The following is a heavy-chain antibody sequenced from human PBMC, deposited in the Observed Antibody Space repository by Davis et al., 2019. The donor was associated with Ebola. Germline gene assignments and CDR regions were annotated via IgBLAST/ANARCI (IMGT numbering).Heavy chain of an antibody. CDR3: ARSYGAAPFDY. J-gene: IGHJ4*02. D-gene: IGHD4/OR15-4a*01. Sequence: MPSETLSLTCTVPGGSISPYYWSWIRQPPGKGLEWIGYIYYSGSTKYNLSLKGRVAISVDTSKNQFSLKLSSVTAADTAVYYCARSYGAAPFDYWGQGTLVTASS. CDR1: GGSISPYY. V-gene: IGHV4-59*08. CDR2: IYYSGST.